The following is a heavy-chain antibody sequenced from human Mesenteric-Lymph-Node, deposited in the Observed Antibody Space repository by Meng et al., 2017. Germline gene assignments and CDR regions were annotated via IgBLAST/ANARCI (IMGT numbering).Heavy chain of an antibody. J-gene: IGHJ4*02. CDR2: IYYSGST. V-gene: IGHV4-39*07. CDR1: GGSISSSSYY. Sequence: SETLSLTCTVSGGSISSSSYYWGWIRQPPGKGLEWIGSIYYSGSTNYNPSLKSRVTISVDTSKNQFSLKLSSVTAAGTAVYYCARESYYYGSGSYFFDYWGQGTLVTVSS. CDR3: ARESYYYGSGSYFFDY. D-gene: IGHD3-10*01.